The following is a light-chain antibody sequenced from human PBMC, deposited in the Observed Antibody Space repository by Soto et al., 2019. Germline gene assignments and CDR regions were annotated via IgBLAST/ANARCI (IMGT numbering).Light chain of an antibody. J-gene: IGKJ4*01. CDR2: DAS. CDR3: QQYNNYPLT. CDR1: RDINNR. V-gene: IGKV1-33*01. Sequence: DIQMTQSPSSLSASVGDRVTITCQASRDINNRLNWYQQKPGKAPNLLIYDASTLETGVPSRFSGSRSGTDFTFTISSLQTEDIAIYYCQQYNNYPLTFGGGTKVEIK.